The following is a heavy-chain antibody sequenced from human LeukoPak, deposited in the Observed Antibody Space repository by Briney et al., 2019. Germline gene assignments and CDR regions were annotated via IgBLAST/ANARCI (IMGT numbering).Heavy chain of an antibody. CDR1: GFTFDDYA. V-gene: IGHV3-21*01. J-gene: IGHJ5*02. D-gene: IGHD3-3*01. CDR3: ARLGFWSGYRPPNWFDP. CDR2: ISSSSSYI. Sequence: PGRSLRLSCAASGFTFDDYAMHWVRQAPGKGLEWVSSISSSSSYIYYADSVKGRFTISRDNAKNSLYLQMNSLRAEDTAVYYCARLGFWSGYRPPNWFDPWGQGTLVTVSS.